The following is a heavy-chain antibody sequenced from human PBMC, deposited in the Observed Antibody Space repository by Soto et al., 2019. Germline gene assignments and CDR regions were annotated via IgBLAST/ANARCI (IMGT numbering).Heavy chain of an antibody. V-gene: IGHV4-4*02. CDR1: GVSISSSHW. CDR3: ARAIYCSATSCFFDY. J-gene: IGHJ4*02. D-gene: IGHD2-2*01. CDR2: IYHNGNT. Sequence: SDTLSLTCDVSGVSISSSHWWRWVRQPPDKGLEWIGEIYHNGNTNYNPSLMSRVTISVDKSDNQFSLTLNSVTAADTAVYYCARAIYCSATSCFFDYWGQGALVTVSS.